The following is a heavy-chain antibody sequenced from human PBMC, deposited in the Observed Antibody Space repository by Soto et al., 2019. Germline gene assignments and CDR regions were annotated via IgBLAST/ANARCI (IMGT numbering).Heavy chain of an antibody. CDR1: GGSISSGGYY. V-gene: IGHV4-31*03. D-gene: IGHD2-15*01. J-gene: IGHJ4*02. CDR2: IYYSGST. Sequence: LSLTCTVSGGSISSGGYYWSWIRQHPGKSLEWIGYIYYSGSTYYNPSLKSRVTISVDTSKNQFSLKLSSVTAADTAVYYCARALYCSGGSCLSDYWGQGTLLTVSS. CDR3: ARALYCSGGSCLSDY.